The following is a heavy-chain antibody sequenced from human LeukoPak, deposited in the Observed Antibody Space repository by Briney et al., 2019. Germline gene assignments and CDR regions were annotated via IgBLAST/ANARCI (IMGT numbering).Heavy chain of an antibody. Sequence: GGSLRLSCAASGFTFSSYWMSWVRQAPGKGLEWVANIKKDGSEKYYVDSVKGRFTISRDNAKTSLYLQMNSLRAEDTAVYYCARASLYDNSAYYLDYWGQGTLVTVSS. CDR3: ARASLYDNSAYYLDY. V-gene: IGHV3-7*01. CDR1: GFTFSSYW. J-gene: IGHJ4*02. CDR2: IKKDGSEK. D-gene: IGHD3-22*01.